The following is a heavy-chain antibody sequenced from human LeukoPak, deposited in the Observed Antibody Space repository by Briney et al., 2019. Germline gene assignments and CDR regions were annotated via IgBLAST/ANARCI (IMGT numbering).Heavy chain of an antibody. CDR3: ARAKFGDWFDP. J-gene: IGHJ5*02. CDR2: IYYSGST. CDR1: GGSISSYY. V-gene: IGHV4-59*01. Sequence: PSGTLSLTCTVSGGSISSYYWSWIRQPPGKGLEWIGYIYYSGSTNYNPSLKSRVTISVDTSKNQFSLKLSSVTAADTAVYYCARAKFGDWFDPWGQGTLVTVSS. D-gene: IGHD3-16*01.